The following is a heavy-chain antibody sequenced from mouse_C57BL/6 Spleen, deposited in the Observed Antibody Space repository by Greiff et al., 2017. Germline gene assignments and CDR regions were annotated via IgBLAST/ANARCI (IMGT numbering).Heavy chain of an antibody. Sequence: EVQLVESGGGLVKPGGSLKLSCAASGFTFSDYGMHWVRQAPEKGLEWVAYISSGSSTIYYADTVKGRFTISRDNAKNTLFLQMTSLRSEDTAMYYCARAHYYGSSWFAYWGQGTLVTVSA. CDR2: ISSGSSTI. J-gene: IGHJ3*01. CDR3: ARAHYYGSSWFAY. D-gene: IGHD1-1*01. CDR1: GFTFSDYG. V-gene: IGHV5-17*01.